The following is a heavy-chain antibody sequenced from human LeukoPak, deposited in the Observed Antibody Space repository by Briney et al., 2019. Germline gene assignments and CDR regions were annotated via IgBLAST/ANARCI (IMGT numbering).Heavy chain of an antibody. CDR1: GGSISNNNYY. J-gene: IGHJ3*02. CDR3: ARERGYQLPPPYDAFDI. Sequence: SETLSLTCTFSGGSISNNNYYWGWIRQPPGKGLEWIGRIYTSGSTNYNPSLKSRVTMSVDTSKNQFSLKLSSVTAADTAVYYCARERGYQLPPPYDAFDIWGQGTMATVSS. CDR2: IYTSGST. V-gene: IGHV4-39*07. D-gene: IGHD2-2*01.